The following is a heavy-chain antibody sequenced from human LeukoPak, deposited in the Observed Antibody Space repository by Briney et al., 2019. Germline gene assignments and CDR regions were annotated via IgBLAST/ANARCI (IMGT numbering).Heavy chain of an antibody. J-gene: IGHJ3*01. CDR1: GFSFTESA. CDR2: ILYDGSNT. V-gene: IGHV3-30*02. D-gene: IGHD3-16*01. CDR3: AKDVCLGATCYLGASDF. Sequence: GGSLRLSCAASGFSFTESAMHWVRQAPGKGLQWVAFILYDGSNTKYTDSVKRRFTISRDNSNSTLFLQMNSLTTEDTAIYYCAKDVCLGATCYLGASDFWGQGTTVTVSS.